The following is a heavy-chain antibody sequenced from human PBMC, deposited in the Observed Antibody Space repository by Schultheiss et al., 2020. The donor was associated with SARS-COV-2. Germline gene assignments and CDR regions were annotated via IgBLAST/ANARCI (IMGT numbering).Heavy chain of an antibody. Sequence: GSLRLSCTVSGGSISSGDYYWSWIRQPPGKGLEWIGYIYYSGSTNYNPSLKSRVTISVDTSKNQFSLKLSSVTAADTAVYYCARSSKKRAAGSFDYWGQGTLVTVSS. V-gene: IGHV4-61*08. D-gene: IGHD2-15*01. CDR1: GGSISSGDYY. CDR3: ARSSKKRAAGSFDY. CDR2: IYYSGST. J-gene: IGHJ4*02.